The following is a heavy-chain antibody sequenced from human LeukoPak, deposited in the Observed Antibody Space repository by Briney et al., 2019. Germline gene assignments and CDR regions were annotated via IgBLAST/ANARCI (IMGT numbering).Heavy chain of an antibody. V-gene: IGHV3-30*04. CDR3: ARDQIGWLALDY. CDR2: ISYDGSNK. D-gene: IGHD6-19*01. Sequence: GGSLRLSCAASGFTFSSYAMHWVRQAPGKGLEWVAVISYDGSNKYYADSVKGRFTISRDNSKNTLYLQMNSLRAEDTAVYYCARDQIGWLALDYWGQGTLVTVSS. J-gene: IGHJ4*02. CDR1: GFTFSSYA.